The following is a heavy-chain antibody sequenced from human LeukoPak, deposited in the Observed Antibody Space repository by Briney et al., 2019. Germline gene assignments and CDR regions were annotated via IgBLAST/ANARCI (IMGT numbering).Heavy chain of an antibody. D-gene: IGHD6-13*01. Sequence: GGSLRLSCAASGFTFSSYSMNWVRQAPGKGLEWVSAISSSGNIYFSDSVKGRFTIFRGNAKNKLYFQMNSRRGGDTAVLYYSRGLATSVYWGPGALVTVSP. CDR1: GFTFSSYS. J-gene: IGHJ4*02. CDR2: ISSSGNI. V-gene: IGHV3-21*01. CDR3: RGLATSVY.